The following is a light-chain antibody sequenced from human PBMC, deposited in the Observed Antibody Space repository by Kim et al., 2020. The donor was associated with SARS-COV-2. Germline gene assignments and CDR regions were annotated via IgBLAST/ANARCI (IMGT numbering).Light chain of an antibody. CDR3: SSYTRSNNLYVI. J-gene: IGLJ2*01. V-gene: IGLV2-14*03. Sequence: SIPISSTGTSSDIGDYKYVSWYQQHPGNAPKLIIYAVNDRPSGISSRFSGSKSGNTASLTISGLQAEDEAHYYCSSYTRSNNLYVIFGGGTQLTVL. CDR2: AVN. CDR1: SSDIGDYKY.